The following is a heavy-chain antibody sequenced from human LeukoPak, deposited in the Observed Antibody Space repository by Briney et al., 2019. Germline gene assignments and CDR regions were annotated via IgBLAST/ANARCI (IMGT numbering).Heavy chain of an antibody. CDR2: FDPEHGET. Sequence: ASVKVSCKVSGYTLTELSMHWVRQAPGKGLEWMGGFDPEHGETIYAQTFQDRVTMTEDTSTGTAYMELSSLRSDDTAVYYCARELIDFHDHTNKGFFDSWGQGTLVTVSS. J-gene: IGHJ4*02. CDR1: GYTLTELS. V-gene: IGHV1-24*01. CDR3: ARELIDFHDHTNKGFFDS. D-gene: IGHD3/OR15-3a*01.